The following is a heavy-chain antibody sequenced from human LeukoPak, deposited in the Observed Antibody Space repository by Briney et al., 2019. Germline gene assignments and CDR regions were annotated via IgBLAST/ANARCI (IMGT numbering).Heavy chain of an antibody. CDR1: GYTFTSYA. CDR2: INAGNGNT. CDR3: AIYDSSGYYYSHFDY. V-gene: IGHV1-3*01. J-gene: IGHJ4*02. D-gene: IGHD3-22*01. Sequence: ASVTVSCTASGYTFTSYAMHWVRRAPGQRLEWMGWINAGNGNTKYSQKFQGRVTITRDTSASTAYMELSSLRSEDTAVYYCAIYDSSGYYYSHFDYWGQGTLVTVSS.